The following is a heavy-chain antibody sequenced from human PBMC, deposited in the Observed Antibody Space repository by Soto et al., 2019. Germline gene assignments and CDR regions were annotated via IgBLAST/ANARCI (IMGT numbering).Heavy chain of an antibody. Sequence: ASVKVSCKASGYNFPTYFIHWVRQAPGQGLEWMGMIHPSGDTGYAQKFRGRVTMTIDTSTTTAYMELRNLTSEDTAVYYCARHNEYGSGLLWFDPWGQGTLVTVSS. D-gene: IGHD3-10*01. J-gene: IGHJ5*02. CDR3: ARHNEYGSGLLWFDP. CDR2: IHPSGDT. CDR1: GYNFPTYF. V-gene: IGHV1-46*01.